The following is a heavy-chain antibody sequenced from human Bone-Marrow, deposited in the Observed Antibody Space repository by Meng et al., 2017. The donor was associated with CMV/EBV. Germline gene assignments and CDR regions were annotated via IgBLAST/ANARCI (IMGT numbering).Heavy chain of an antibody. CDR2: ISSSSSYI. V-gene: IGHV3-21*01. CDR3: ARDFLYGRITMVRGVNRF. D-gene: IGHD3-10*01. J-gene: IGHJ4*02. CDR1: GFTFSSYS. Sequence: GESLKISCAASGFTFSSYSMNWVRQAPGKGLEWVSSISSSSSYIYYADSVKGRFTISRDNAKNSLYLQMNSLRAEDTAVYYCARDFLYGRITMVRGVNRFWGPGNLV.